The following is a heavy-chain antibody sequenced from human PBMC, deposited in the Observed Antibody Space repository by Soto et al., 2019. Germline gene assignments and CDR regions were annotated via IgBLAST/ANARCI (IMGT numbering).Heavy chain of an antibody. Sequence: GGSLRLSCAASGFTFSSYSMNWVRQAPGKGLEWVSYISSSSSTIYYADSVKGRFTISRDNAKNSLYLQMNSLRAEDTAVYYCARDFGYYDILTGYSYYYYGMDVWGQGTTVTVSS. J-gene: IGHJ6*02. CDR3: ARDFGYYDILTGYSYYYYGMDV. CDR1: GFTFSSYS. D-gene: IGHD3-9*01. V-gene: IGHV3-48*04. CDR2: ISSSSSTI.